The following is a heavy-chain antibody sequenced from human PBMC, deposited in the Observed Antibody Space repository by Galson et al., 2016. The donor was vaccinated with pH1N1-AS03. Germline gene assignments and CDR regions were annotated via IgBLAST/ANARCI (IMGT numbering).Heavy chain of an antibody. D-gene: IGHD3-16*01. CDR2: IHPDGSEK. J-gene: IGHJ4*02. V-gene: IGHV3-7*03. CDR3: GRELWGGCEY. Sequence: SLRLSCAASGFIFDDYGMHWVRQAPGKGLEWVANIHPDGSEKYYGDSVKGRFTISRDNAKNSLDLQMNSLRAEDTAVYYCGRELWGGCEYWGQGTLVAVSS. CDR1: GFIFDDYG.